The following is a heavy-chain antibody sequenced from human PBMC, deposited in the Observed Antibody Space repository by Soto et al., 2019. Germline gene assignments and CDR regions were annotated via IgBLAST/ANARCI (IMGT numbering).Heavy chain of an antibody. V-gene: IGHV4-4*02. D-gene: IGHD3-22*01. CDR1: GDSMTSSDW. J-gene: IGHJ4*02. CDR2: IHYSGDI. Sequence: QVQLQESGPGLVKPSGTLSLTCAVSGDSMTSSDWWSWVRQAPGKGLEWIGEIHYSGDINYDPSLRSRVTISVDRSKTQVSLNLSSLTAADTAVYFCVCNGYYSLEYWGQGTLVIVSP. CDR3: VCNGYYSLEY.